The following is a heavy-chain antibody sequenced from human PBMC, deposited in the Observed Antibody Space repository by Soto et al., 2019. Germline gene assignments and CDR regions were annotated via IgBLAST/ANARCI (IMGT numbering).Heavy chain of an antibody. CDR3: TTSRGYCSSTSCPDV. CDR1: GFTFSNAW. CDR2: IKSKTDGGTT. Sequence: SLRLSCAASGFTFSNAWMSWVRQAPGKGLEWVGRIKSKTDGGTTDYAAPVKGRFTISRDDSKNTLYLQMNSLKTEDTAVYYCTTSRGYCSSTSCPDVWGQGTTVTVSS. V-gene: IGHV3-15*01. J-gene: IGHJ6*02. D-gene: IGHD2-2*01.